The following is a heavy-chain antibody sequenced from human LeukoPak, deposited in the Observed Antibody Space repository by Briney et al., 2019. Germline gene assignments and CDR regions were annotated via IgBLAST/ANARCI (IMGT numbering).Heavy chain of an antibody. V-gene: IGHV4-39*02. J-gene: IGHJ4*02. CDR3: ARDVEQLGFDY. Sequence: SETLSLTCTVSGGSIRSSYYYWGWIRQPPGKGLEWIGSIYDSGSTYYNPSLKSRVTISVDTSKNQFSLKLNSVTAADTAVYYCARDVEQLGFDYWGQGTLVTVSS. CDR1: GGSIRSSYYY. CDR2: IYDSGST. D-gene: IGHD6-13*01.